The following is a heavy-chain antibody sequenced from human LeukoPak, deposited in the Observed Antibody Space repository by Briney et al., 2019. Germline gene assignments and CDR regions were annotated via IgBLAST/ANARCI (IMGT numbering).Heavy chain of an antibody. CDR1: GYTFTGYY. V-gene: IGHV1-2*02. Sequence: ASVKVSCKASGYTFTGYYMHWVRQAPGQGLEWMGWINPNSGGTNYAQKFQGRVTMTRDTSISTAYMELSRLRSDDTAVYYCARVRGYSSSFGFDYWGQGTPVTVSS. CDR2: INPNSGGT. D-gene: IGHD6-6*01. J-gene: IGHJ4*02. CDR3: ARVRGYSSSFGFDY.